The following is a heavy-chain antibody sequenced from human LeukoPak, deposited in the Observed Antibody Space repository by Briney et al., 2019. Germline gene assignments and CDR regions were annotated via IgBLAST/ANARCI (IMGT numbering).Heavy chain of an antibody. CDR3: ARHLSGITGYTYGRGIDY. J-gene: IGHJ4*02. Sequence: GGSLRLSCAASGFTFSSYWMGWVRQAPGKGLEWVANIKKDESEKYYVDSVKGRFTISRDNAKKSLYLQMNSLRAEDTAVYYCARHLSGITGYTYGRGIDYWGQGTPVTVSS. CDR1: GFTFSSYW. D-gene: IGHD5-18*01. V-gene: IGHV3-7*01. CDR2: IKKDESEK.